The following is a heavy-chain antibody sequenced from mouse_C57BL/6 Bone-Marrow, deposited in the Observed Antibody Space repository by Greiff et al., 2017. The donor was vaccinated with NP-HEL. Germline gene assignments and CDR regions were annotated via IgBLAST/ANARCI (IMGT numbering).Heavy chain of an antibody. CDR2: ILPSIGRT. D-gene: IGHD1-1*01. Sequence: QVQLKESGSELRSPGSSVKLSCKDFDSEVFPIAYMSWVRQKPGHGFEWIGGILPSIGRTIYGEKFEDKATLDADTLSNTAYLELNSLTSEDSAIYYCARQDYYGSSYWFAYWGQGTLVTVSA. J-gene: IGHJ3*01. V-gene: IGHV15-2*01. CDR3: ARQDYYGSSYWFAY. CDR1: DSEVFPIAY.